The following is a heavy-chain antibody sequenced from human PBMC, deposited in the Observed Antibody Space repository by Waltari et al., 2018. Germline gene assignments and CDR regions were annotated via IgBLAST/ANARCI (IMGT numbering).Heavy chain of an antibody. V-gene: IGHV4-39*01. J-gene: IGHJ5*02. Sequence: QVQLQESAPGPVKPSETLSLTCSVSGASMRNSSYYWGWVRQPPGRGLEWIASIYHDGAPYYNPSHKSRVTISVDTSKKEFSLNLKSVTAADTAVYYCARHDESLDFWSGSHFDPWGQGTLVTVSS. CDR3: ARHDESLDFWSGSHFDP. D-gene: IGHD3-3*01. CDR1: GASMRNSSYY. CDR2: IYHDGAP.